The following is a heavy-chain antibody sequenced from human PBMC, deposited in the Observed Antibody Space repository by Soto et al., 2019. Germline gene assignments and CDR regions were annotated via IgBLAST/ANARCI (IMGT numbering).Heavy chain of an antibody. CDR1: GFTFGDYA. CDR3: TRAIVVVPAASFLDAFDI. J-gene: IGHJ3*02. V-gene: IGHV3-49*03. D-gene: IGHD2-2*01. CDR2: IRSKAYGGTT. Sequence: GESLKISCTASGFTFGDYAMSWFRQAPGKGLEWVGFIRSKAYGGTTEYAASVKGRFTISRDDSKSIAYLQMNSLKTEDTAVYYCTRAIVVVPAASFLDAFDIWGQGTMVTVSS.